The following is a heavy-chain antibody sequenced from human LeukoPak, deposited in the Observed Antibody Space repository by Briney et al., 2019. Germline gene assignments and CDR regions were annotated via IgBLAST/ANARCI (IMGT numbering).Heavy chain of an antibody. J-gene: IGHJ5*02. CDR1: GFTLSSYD. Sequence: GGSLRLSCAASGFTLSSYDMHWVRQATGKGLEWVSGIDIPGNTYYPDSVKGRFTMSRDNAKNSLYLQMNSLRAEDTAVYYCARDIGPTDHSGQGTLVTVSS. V-gene: IGHV3-13*01. CDR3: ARDIGPTDH. D-gene: IGHD1-26*01. CDR2: IDIPGNT.